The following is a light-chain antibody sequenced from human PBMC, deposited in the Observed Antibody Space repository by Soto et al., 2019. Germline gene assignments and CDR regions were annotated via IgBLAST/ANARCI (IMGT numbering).Light chain of an antibody. V-gene: IGKV1-5*01. CDR1: QFVSSF. CDR3: KQYNSYSRT. J-gene: IGKJ4*01. CDR2: DAY. Sequence: DIPMTQSTSTLSASVGDRVTITCRASQFVSSFLAWYQQKPGKVHKLLIYDAYSLESGVPSRFSGSGSGTEFTLTIRSLQPDDFATYYCKQYNSYSRTFGGGTKVDI.